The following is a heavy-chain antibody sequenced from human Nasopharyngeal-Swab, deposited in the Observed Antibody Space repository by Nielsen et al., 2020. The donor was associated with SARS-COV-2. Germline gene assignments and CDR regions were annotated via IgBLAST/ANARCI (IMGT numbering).Heavy chain of an antibody. CDR2: ISGSGGST. CDR3: ATSKGDFWSGYYTYYYFDY. D-gene: IGHD3-3*01. V-gene: IGHV3-23*01. J-gene: IGHJ4*02. CDR1: GFTFSSYA. Sequence: GESLKISCAASGFTFSSYAMSWVRQAPGKGLEWVSAISGSGGSTYYADSVKGRLTISRDNSKNTLYLQMNSLRAEDTAVYYCATSKGDFWSGYYTYYYFDYWGQGTLVTVSS.